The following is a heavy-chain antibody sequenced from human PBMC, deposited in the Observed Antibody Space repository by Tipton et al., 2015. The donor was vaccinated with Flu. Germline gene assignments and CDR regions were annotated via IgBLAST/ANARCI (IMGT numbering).Heavy chain of an antibody. J-gene: IGHJ6*03. CDR2: INHSGST. CDR3: ARDGIGGDCYRARHGRNYYMDV. V-gene: IGHV4-34*01. D-gene: IGHD2-21*01. CDR1: GGSFSGYY. Sequence: TLSLTCAVYGGSFSGYYWSWIRQPPGKGLEWIGEINHSGSTNYNPSLKSRVTISVDTSKNQFSLKLSSVTAADTAVYYCARDGIGGDCYRARHGRNYYMDVWGKGTTVTVSS.